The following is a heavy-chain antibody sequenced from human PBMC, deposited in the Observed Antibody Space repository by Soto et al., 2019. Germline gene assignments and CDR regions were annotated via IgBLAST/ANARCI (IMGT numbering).Heavy chain of an antibody. CDR2: IWYDGSNK. Sequence: QVQLVESGGGVVQPGRSLRLSCAASGFTFSSYGMHWVHQAPGKGLEWVAVIWYDGSNKYYADSVKGRFTIFRDNSKNTLYLQMNSLRAEDTAVYYCARSLESYSSSPRYYYGMDVWGQGTTVTVSS. J-gene: IGHJ6*02. V-gene: IGHV3-33*01. CDR1: GFTFSSYG. CDR3: ARSLESYSSSPRYYYGMDV. D-gene: IGHD6-13*01.